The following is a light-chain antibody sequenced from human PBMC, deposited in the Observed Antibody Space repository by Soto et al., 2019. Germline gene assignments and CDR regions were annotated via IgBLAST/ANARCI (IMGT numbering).Light chain of an antibody. CDR3: QQYNSYSPWT. CDR1: QGISSW. V-gene: IGKV1-5*03. CDR2: KAS. J-gene: IGKJ5*01. Sequence: DILMTQSPSSVSASVGDRVTITCRASQGISSWLAWYQQKPGKAPKLLIYKASSLESGVPSSFSGSGSGTEFTLTISSLQPDDFATYYCQQYNSYSPWTVGQGTRLEIK.